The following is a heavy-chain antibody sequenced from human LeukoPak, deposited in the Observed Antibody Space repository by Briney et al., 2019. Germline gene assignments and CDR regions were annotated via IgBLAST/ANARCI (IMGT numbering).Heavy chain of an antibody. CDR2: ISYDGSNK. CDR3: AKTYGGSYYMNYYYYMDV. V-gene: IGHV3-30*18. Sequence: GGSLRLSCAASGFTFSSYGMHWVRQAPGKGLEWVVVISYDGSNKYYADSVKGRFTISRDNSKNTLYLQMNSLRAEDTAVYYCAKTYGGSYYMNYYYYMDVWGKGTTVTVSS. CDR1: GFTFSSYG. J-gene: IGHJ6*03. D-gene: IGHD1-26*01.